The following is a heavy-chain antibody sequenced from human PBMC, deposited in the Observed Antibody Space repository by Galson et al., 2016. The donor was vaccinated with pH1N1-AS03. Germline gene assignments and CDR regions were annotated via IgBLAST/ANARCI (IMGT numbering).Heavy chain of an antibody. Sequence: ETLSLTCTVSGDSISSGSLYWGWIRQPPGKGLEWIGSIHYSGGSTYSNPSLKSRLSMSVDTSRNQFSLRLISVTAADTAVYYCGRRRGELLGYNWFDPWGQGTLVTVSS. CDR3: GRRRGELLGYNWFDP. D-gene: IGHD1-7*01. V-gene: IGHV4-39*01. CDR2: IHYSGGST. CDR1: GDSISSGSLY. J-gene: IGHJ5*02.